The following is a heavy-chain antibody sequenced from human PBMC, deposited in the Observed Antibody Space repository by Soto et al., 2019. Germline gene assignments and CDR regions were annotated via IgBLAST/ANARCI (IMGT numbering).Heavy chain of an antibody. CDR3: ARGESQQQRDY. D-gene: IGHD6-13*01. V-gene: IGHV4-4*02. Sequence: SEPKSLTNTVSGDSSSSHKWWRLIRQPPGKGLEWIGEVYHSGNTNYNPSLKSRVIISVDKSKNQFSLKLSSVTDADTAMYYCARGESQQQRDYWGQGTLVTVSS. J-gene: IGHJ4*02. CDR2: VYHSGNT. CDR1: GDSSSSHKW.